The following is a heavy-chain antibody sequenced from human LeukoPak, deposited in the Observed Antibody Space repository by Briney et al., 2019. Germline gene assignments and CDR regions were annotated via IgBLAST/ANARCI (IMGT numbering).Heavy chain of an antibody. CDR1: GFTVSSNY. V-gene: IGHV3-66*01. Sequence: GGSLRLSCAASGFTVSSNYMSWVRQAPGKGLEWVSVIYSGGSTYYADSVKGRFTISRDNSKNTLYLQMGSLRAEDMAVYYCARGPYVDTAMVNLDYYMDVWGKGTTVTVSS. D-gene: IGHD5-18*01. CDR3: ARGPYVDTAMVNLDYYMDV. CDR2: IYSGGST. J-gene: IGHJ6*03.